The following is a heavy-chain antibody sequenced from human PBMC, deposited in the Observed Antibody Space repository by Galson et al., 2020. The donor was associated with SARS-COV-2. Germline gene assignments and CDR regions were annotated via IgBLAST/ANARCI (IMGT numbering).Heavy chain of an antibody. CDR1: GFTFDDYA. J-gene: IGHJ4*02. CDR2: ISWDGGST. CDR3: AKDQGSGWYYFDY. Sequence: GGSLRLSCAASGFTFDDYAMHWVRQAPGKGLEWVSLISWDGGSTYYADSVKGRFTISRDNSKNSLYLQMNSLRAEDTALYYCAKDQGSGWYYFDYWGQGTLVTVSS. D-gene: IGHD6-19*01. V-gene: IGHV3-43D*03.